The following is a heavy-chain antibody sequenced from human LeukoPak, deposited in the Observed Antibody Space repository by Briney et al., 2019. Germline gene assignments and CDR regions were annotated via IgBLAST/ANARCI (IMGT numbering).Heavy chain of an antibody. V-gene: IGHV4-59*01. CDR3: ARGFSSSSGFMYYYYGMDV. J-gene: IGHJ6*02. CDR1: GGSISSYY. CDR2: IYYSGST. D-gene: IGHD6-6*01. Sequence: SETLSLTCTVSGGSISSYYWSWIRRPPGKGLEWIGYIYYSGSTNYNPSLKSRVTISVDTSKNQFSLKLSSVTAADTAVYYCARGFSSSSGFMYYYYGMDVWGQGTTVTVSS.